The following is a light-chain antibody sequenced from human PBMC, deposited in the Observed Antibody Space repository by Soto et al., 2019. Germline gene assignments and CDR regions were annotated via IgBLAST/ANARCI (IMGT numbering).Light chain of an antibody. CDR3: AAWDHSLSGYVV. V-gene: IGLV1-47*01. J-gene: IGLJ2*01. Sequence: QAVVTQPPSASGTPGQRVTISCSGSSSNIGSNYVYWYQQLPGTAPKLHIYRNNQRPSEVPDRLSGSESGPSASLAISGLRSEDEAHYYCAAWDHSLSGYVVLGGATKQTLL. CDR1: SSNIGSNY. CDR2: RNN.